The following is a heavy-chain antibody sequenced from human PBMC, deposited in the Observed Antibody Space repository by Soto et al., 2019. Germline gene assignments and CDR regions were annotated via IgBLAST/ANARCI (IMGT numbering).Heavy chain of an antibody. CDR2: ISFDGTNT. V-gene: IGHV3-30-3*02. CDR3: AKDLALYQIGSHYGMDV. J-gene: IGHJ6*02. Sequence: SCKTSGYTFSNYGITWVRQAPGKGLEWVAVISFDGTNTFEADSVKGRFTISRDNSRNILYLEMNSLRIEDTAVYYCAKDLALYQIGSHYGMDVWGPGTTVTVS. D-gene: IGHD2-2*01. CDR1: GYTFSNYG.